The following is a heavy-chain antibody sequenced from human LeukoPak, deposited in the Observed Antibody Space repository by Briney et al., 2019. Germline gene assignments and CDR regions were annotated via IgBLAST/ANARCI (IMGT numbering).Heavy chain of an antibody. V-gene: IGHV3-21*01. J-gene: IGHJ4*02. D-gene: IGHD4-23*01. CDR2: INSAGTSK. Sequence: GGSLRLSCAASGFTFSTYAINWVRQAPGKGLEWVSSINSAGTSKKYADSLKGRFTISRDNAKNSLFPQLSSLRDEDTAVYYCARGRNAGGPYYSDYWGQGTLVTVSS. CDR1: GFTFSTYA. CDR3: ARGRNAGGPYYSDY.